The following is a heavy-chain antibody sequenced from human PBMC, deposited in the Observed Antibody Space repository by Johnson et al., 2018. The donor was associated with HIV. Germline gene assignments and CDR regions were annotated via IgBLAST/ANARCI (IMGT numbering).Heavy chain of an antibody. J-gene: IGHJ3*02. CDR2: INWNGGST. CDR1: GFTFDDYG. CDR3: AKDRLVGATGDAFDI. Sequence: VQLVESGGGVVQPGRSLRLSCAASGFTFDDYGMSWVRQAPGKGLEWVSGINWNGGSTGYADSVKDRFTISRDNAKNTLYLQMNSLRAEDTAVYYCAKDRLVGATGDAFDIWGQGTMVTVSS. V-gene: IGHV3-20*04. D-gene: IGHD1-26*01.